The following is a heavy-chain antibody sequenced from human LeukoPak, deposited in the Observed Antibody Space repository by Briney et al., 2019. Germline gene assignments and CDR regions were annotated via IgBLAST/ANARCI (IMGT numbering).Heavy chain of an antibody. Sequence: ASVKVSCKASGYTFTSYDINWVRQATGQGLEWMGWMNPNSGNTGYAQKFQGRVTMTRNTSISTAYMELSSLRSEDTAVYYCARNLGYSSSLYYFDYWGQGTLVTVSS. J-gene: IGHJ4*02. D-gene: IGHD6-13*01. CDR1: GYTFTSYD. V-gene: IGHV1-8*01. CDR3: ARNLGYSSSLYYFDY. CDR2: MNPNSGNT.